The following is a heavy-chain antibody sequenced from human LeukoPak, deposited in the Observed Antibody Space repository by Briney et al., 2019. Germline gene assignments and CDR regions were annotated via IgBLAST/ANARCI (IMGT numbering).Heavy chain of an antibody. V-gene: IGHV3-53*01. D-gene: IGHD1/OR15-1a*01. Sequence: GGSLRLSCAASGFTFTCCWMSWVRQAPGKGLEWVSVIYSGGTTYYADSVRGRFTISRDNSKNTLYLQMNSLRAEDTAVYYCARDGYGNNYMDVWGKGTTVTVSS. J-gene: IGHJ6*03. CDR3: ARDGYGNNYMDV. CDR2: IYSGGTT. CDR1: GFTFTCCW.